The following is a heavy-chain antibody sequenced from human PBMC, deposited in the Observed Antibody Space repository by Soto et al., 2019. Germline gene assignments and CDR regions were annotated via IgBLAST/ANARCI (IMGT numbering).Heavy chain of an antibody. CDR3: AKAVTTHYYYYGMDV. J-gene: IGHJ6*02. V-gene: IGHV3-23*01. CDR2: ISGSGGST. D-gene: IGHD4-17*01. CDR1: GFTFISYA. Sequence: GGSLRLSCAASGFTFISYAMSWVRQAPGKGLEWVSAISGSGGSTYYADSVKGRFTISRDNSKNTLYLQMNSLRAEDTAVYYCAKAVTTHYYYYGMDVWGQGTTVTFSS.